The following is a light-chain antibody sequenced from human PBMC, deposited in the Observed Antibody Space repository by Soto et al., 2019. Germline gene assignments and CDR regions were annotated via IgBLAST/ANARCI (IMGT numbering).Light chain of an antibody. CDR3: QSYDSSLSGFYV. V-gene: IGLV1-40*01. J-gene: IGLJ1*01. CDR1: SSNIGAGYD. Sequence: QSVLTQPPSVSGAPGQRVTISCTGSSSNIGAGYDVHWYQQLPGTAPKLLIYGNSNRPSGVPDRFSGSKSSTSAFLAITGLQAEDEADYYCQSYDSSLSGFYVFGTGTKLTVL. CDR2: GNS.